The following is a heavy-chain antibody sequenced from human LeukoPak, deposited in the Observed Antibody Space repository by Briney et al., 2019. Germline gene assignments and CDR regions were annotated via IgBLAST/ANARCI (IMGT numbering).Heavy chain of an antibody. Sequence: SETLSLTCTVSGGSISSYYWSWIRQPAGKGLEWIGRIYTCATNYNPSLKTRLTMSVDTSKNQFSLKMSSVTAADTAFYYCATLYYDGSSGDYWGQGTLVTVSS. CDR3: ATLYYDGSSGDY. CDR2: IYTCAT. J-gene: IGHJ4*02. D-gene: IGHD3-22*01. CDR1: GGSISSYY. V-gene: IGHV4-4*07.